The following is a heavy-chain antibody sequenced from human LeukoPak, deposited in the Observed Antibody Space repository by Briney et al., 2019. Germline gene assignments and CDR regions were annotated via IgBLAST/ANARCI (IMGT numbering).Heavy chain of an antibody. V-gene: IGHV3-23*01. D-gene: IGHD6-25*01. CDR1: GFPFSSYG. CDR2: ISGSGGST. J-gene: IGHJ3*02. Sequence: GGPLRLSCAASGFPFSSYGMSWVRQAPGKGLEWVSAISGSGGSTYYADSVKGRFTISRDNAKNTLYLQMNSLRAEDTAVYYCARRSAAKDAFDIWGQGTMVTVSS. CDR3: ARRSAAKDAFDI.